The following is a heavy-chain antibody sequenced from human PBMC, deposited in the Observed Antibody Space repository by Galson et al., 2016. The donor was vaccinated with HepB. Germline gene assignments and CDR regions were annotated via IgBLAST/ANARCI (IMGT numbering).Heavy chain of an antibody. Sequence: SLRLSCAASGFTLSSRAMSWVRQAPGTGLQWVASITHFGEIIEYADSVKGRFTISRDNSKNMLYLQMDSLRAEDTAVYYCTIDYPVYWGQGARVTVSS. J-gene: IGHJ4*02. V-gene: IGHV3-23*01. CDR1: GFTLSSRA. CDR2: ITHFGEII. CDR3: TIDYPVY. D-gene: IGHD4-11*01.